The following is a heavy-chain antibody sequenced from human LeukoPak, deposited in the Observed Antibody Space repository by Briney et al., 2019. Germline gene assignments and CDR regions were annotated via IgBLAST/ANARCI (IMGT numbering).Heavy chain of an antibody. CDR3: ARVYYYGSGSYYNPKENYYYYGMDV. CDR2: IKQDGSEK. V-gene: IGHV3-7*01. D-gene: IGHD3-10*01. J-gene: IGHJ6*02. Sequence: GRSLRLSCAASGFTFSSYWMSWVRQAPGKGLEWVANIKQDGSEKYYVDSVKGRFTISRDNAKNSLYLQMNSLRAEDTAVYYCARVYYYGSGSYYNPKENYYYYGMDVWGQGTTVTVSS. CDR1: GFTFSSYW.